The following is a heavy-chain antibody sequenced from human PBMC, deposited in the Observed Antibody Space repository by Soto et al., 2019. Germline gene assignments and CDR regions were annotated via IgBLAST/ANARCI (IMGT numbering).Heavy chain of an antibody. D-gene: IGHD1-26*01. V-gene: IGHV3-7*03. CDR1: GFTFSSYW. CDR2: IKQDGSEK. J-gene: IGHJ4*02. Sequence: EVQLVESGGGLVQPGGSLRLSSAASGFTFSSYWMSWVRQAPGKGLEWVANIKQDGSEKYYVDSVKGRFTISRDNANNSLYLQMTSLRAEDTAVFYCVRVGRGVGYWGQGTLVTVSS. CDR3: VRVGRGVGY.